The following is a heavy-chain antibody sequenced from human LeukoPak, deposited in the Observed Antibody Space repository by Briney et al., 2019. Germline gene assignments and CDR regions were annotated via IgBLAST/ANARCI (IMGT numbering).Heavy chain of an antibody. V-gene: IGHV3-23*01. CDR2: ITGGGGAT. J-gene: IGHJ3*02. D-gene: IGHD6-19*01. CDR3: AKQVEASVAGTGVAFNI. CDR1: GFTFSSFA. Sequence: GGSLRLSCAASGFTFSSFAVSWVRQAPGKGLEWVSGITGGGGATYYADSVKGRFTISRDNSRSTLYLQMNSLRVEDTAVYYCAKQVEASVAGTGVAFNIWGQGTMVTVSS.